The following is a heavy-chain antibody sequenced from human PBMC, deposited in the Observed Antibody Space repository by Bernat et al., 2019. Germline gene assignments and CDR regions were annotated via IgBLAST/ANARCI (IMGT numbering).Heavy chain of an antibody. D-gene: IGHD3-10*01. CDR2: ISYDGSNK. J-gene: IGHJ4*02. CDR3: ANGPTRGNYFDY. Sequence: QVQLVESGGGLVKPGGSLRLSCAASGFTFSSYGMHWVRQAPGKGLEWVAVISYDGSNKYYADSVNGRFTISRDNSKNTLYLQMNRLRAEDTAVYYCANGPTRGNYFDYWGQGTLVTVSS. V-gene: IGHV3-30*18. CDR1: GFTFSSYG.